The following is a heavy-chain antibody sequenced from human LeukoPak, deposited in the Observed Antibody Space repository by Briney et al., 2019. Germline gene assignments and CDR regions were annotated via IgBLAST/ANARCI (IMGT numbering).Heavy chain of an antibody. CDR1: GFTFSSYS. CDR3: ARVEYSSGWYADY. CDR2: ISSSSSYI. D-gene: IGHD6-19*01. Sequence: GGSLRLSCAASGFTFSSYSMNWVRQAPGKGLEWVSSISSSSSYIYYADSVKGRFIISRDNATNSLYLQMNSLRAEDTAVYYCARVEYSSGWYADYWGQGTLVTVSS. V-gene: IGHV3-21*01. J-gene: IGHJ4*02.